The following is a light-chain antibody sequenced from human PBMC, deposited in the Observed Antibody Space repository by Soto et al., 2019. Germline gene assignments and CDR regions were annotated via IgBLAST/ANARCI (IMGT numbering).Light chain of an antibody. Sequence: QSVLTQPPSASGTPGQRVTISRSGSSSNIGSNYVYWYQQLPGTAPKLLIYRNNQRPSGVPDRFSGSKSGTSASLAISGLRSEDEADYYCAAWDDRLSGGVFGGGTKLTVL. V-gene: IGLV1-47*01. CDR1: SSNIGSNY. CDR3: AAWDDRLSGGV. J-gene: IGLJ3*02. CDR2: RNN.